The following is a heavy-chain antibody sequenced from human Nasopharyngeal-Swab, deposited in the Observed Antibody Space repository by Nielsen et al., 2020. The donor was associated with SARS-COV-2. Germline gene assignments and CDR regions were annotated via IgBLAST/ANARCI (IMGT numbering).Heavy chain of an antibody. J-gene: IGHJ6*03. Sequence: RQAPGKGLEWIGYIYYSGSTYYNPSFKSRVTISVDTSKNQFSLKLSSVTAADTAVYYCAGIWFGELGYYYMDVWGKGTTVTVSS. CDR3: AGIWFGELGYYYMDV. V-gene: IGHV4-30-4*01. CDR2: IYYSGST. D-gene: IGHD3-10*01.